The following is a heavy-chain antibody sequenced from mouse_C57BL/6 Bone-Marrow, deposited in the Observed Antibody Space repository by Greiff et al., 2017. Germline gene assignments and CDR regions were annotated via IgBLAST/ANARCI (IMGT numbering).Heavy chain of an antibody. CDR1: GYTFTSYW. V-gene: IGHV1-64*01. Sequence: QVQLQQPGAELVKPGASVTLSCKASGYTFTSYWMHWVKQRPGQGLEWIGMIHPTSGSTNYNEKFKSKATLTVDKSSSTAYMQLSSLTSEDSAVYYCARGSLYAMDDWGQGTSVTVSS. CDR2: IHPTSGST. J-gene: IGHJ4*01. CDR3: ARGSLYAMDD.